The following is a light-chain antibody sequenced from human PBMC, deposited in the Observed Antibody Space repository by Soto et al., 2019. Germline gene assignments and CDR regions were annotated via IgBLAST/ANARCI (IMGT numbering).Light chain of an antibody. CDR1: QTISSW. J-gene: IGKJ1*01. V-gene: IGKV1-5*03. Sequence: DIQMTQSPSTLSGSVGDRVTITCRASQTISSWLAWYQQKPGKAPKLLIYKASTLKSGVPSRFSGSRSGTEFTLTIRSLQPDDFATYYCQHYNSYSEEFGQGTNVELK. CDR3: QHYNSYSEE. CDR2: KAS.